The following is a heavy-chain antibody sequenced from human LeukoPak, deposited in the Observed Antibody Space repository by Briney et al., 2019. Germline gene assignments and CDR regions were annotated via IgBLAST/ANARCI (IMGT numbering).Heavy chain of an antibody. CDR2: ITPSSNT. Sequence: KPGGSLRLSCAASGFTISSNSMVWVRQAPGKGLEWVSSITPSSNTYYADSVKGQFTISRDNAGNSLSLQMNSLRAEDTAVHLCGRSHNGFSWGQGTLVTVSS. D-gene: IGHD1-1*01. V-gene: IGHV3-21*01. J-gene: IGHJ4*02. CDR1: GFTISSNS. CDR3: GRSHNGFS.